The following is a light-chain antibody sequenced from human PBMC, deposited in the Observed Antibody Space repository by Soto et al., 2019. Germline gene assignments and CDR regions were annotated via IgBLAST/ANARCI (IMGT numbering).Light chain of an antibody. CDR2: GAS. CDR1: QTLNTN. J-gene: IGKJ5*01. V-gene: IGKV3-15*01. CDR3: QQYNNWPIT. Sequence: ELLLRPSPSNLSVSPGPGATLSCRASQTLNTNLAWYQHKPGQAPRLLIYGASTRATGIPARFSGSGSGTEFTLTISSLQSEDFAVYYCQQYNNWPITFGQGTRLEIK.